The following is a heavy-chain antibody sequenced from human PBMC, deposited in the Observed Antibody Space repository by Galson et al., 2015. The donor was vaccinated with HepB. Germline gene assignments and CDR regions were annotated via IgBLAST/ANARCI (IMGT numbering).Heavy chain of an antibody. V-gene: IGHV3-33*06. D-gene: IGHD2-8*02. CDR2: IWFDESNY. CDR3: AKGGSCTGGTCYYYGMDV. CDR1: GYSFSHSG. Sequence: SLRLSCATSGYSFSHSGMHWVRQAPGKGLEWVAFIWFDESNYYFADSVKGRFTISRDNSKNTLYLQMNSLRAEDTALYYCAKGGSCTGGTCYYYGMDVWGQGTTVTVSS. J-gene: IGHJ6*02.